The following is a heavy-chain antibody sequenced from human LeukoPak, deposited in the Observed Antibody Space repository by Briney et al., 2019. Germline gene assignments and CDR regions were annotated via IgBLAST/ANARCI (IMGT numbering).Heavy chain of an antibody. CDR1: GFTFSSYA. V-gene: IGHV3-23*01. CDR2: VSGSGGST. CDR3: ANYSHSSTLRYFDY. J-gene: IGHJ4*02. Sequence: GGSLRLSCAASGFTFSSYAMSWVRQAPGKGLEWVSSVSGSGGSTYYADSVRGRFTISRDNSKNTLYLQMNSLRAEDTAVYYCANYSHSSTLRYFDYWGQGTLVTVSS. D-gene: IGHD6-13*01.